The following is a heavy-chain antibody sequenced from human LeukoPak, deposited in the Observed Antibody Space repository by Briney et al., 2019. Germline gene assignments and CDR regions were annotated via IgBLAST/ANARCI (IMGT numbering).Heavy chain of an antibody. D-gene: IGHD3-10*01. V-gene: IGHV1-69*13. CDR1: GGTFSSYA. CDR3: ARGTSYFMVRGVVDY. Sequence: SVKVSCKASGGTFSSYAISWVRQAPGQGLEWMGGIIPIFGTANYAQKFQGRVTITADESTSTAYMELSSLRSEDTAVYYCARGTSYFMVRGVVDYWGQGTLVTVSS. J-gene: IGHJ4*02. CDR2: IIPIFGTA.